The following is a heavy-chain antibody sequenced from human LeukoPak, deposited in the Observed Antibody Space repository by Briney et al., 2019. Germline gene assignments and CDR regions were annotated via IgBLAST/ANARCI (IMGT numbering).Heavy chain of an antibody. CDR1: GDSVSSNSAA. CDR2: TYYRSKWYN. D-gene: IGHD7-27*01. Sequence: SQTLSLTCGISGDSVSSNSAAWIWIRQSPSRGPEWLARTYYRSKWYNDYAVSVQSRITINSDTSRNQFSLQLNSVTPEDTAVYYCVRTLGYGIDVWGRGTAVTVSS. V-gene: IGHV6-1*01. CDR3: VRTLGYGIDV. J-gene: IGHJ6*02.